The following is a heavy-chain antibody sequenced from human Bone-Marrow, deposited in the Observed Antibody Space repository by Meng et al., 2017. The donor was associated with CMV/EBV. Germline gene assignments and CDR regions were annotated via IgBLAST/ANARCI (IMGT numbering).Heavy chain of an antibody. CDR2: INHSGST. D-gene: IGHD3-10*01. J-gene: IGHJ3*02. V-gene: IGHV4-34*01. CDR3: ARGRIWGVGAFDI. Sequence: SETLSLTFAVYGGSFSGYYWSWIRQPPGKGLEWIGEINHSGSTNYNPSLKSRVTISVDTSKNQFSLKLSSVTAADTAVYYCARGRIWGVGAFDIWGQGKMVTVSS. CDR1: GGSFSGYY.